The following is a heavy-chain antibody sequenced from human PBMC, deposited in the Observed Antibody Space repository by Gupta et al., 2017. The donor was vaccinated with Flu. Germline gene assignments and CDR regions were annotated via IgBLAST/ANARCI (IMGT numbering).Heavy chain of an antibody. V-gene: IGHV3-7*01. Sequence: VLLVESAGGLGQPGGSLRLSCAASGFAFSSYWSSWVRQAPGKGLECVANIKQDGSEKYYVDSVEGRFTNARDNAKYSMYLQMNSLRAEDTAVYYCARADIAAADYYYYGMDVGGQGTTVTVSS. CDR3: ARADIAAADYYYYGMDV. D-gene: IGHD6-13*01. CDR1: GFAFSSYW. J-gene: IGHJ6*02. CDR2: IKQDGSEK.